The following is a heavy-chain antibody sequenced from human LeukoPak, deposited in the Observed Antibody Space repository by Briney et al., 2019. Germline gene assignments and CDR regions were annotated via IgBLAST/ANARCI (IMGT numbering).Heavy chain of an antibody. CDR3: ARAKNFYYDSSGYYD. CDR2: INSDGINT. V-gene: IGHV3-74*01. Sequence: GGSLRLSCAASGFTFSNYWMHWVRQAPGKGLVWVSRINSDGINTSYADSVKGRFTISRDNAKNTLNLQMNSLRAEDTAVYYCARAKNFYYDSSGYYDWGQGTLVTVSS. D-gene: IGHD3-22*01. CDR1: GFTFSNYW. J-gene: IGHJ4*02.